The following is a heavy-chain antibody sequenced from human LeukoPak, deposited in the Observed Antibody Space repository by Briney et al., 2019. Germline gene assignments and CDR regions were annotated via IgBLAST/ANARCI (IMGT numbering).Heavy chain of an antibody. J-gene: IGHJ5*02. V-gene: IGHV3-48*03. CDR1: GFTFSSYE. CDR2: ISSGGSTV. Sequence: GGSLRLSCAASGFTFSSYEINWVRQAPGKGLEWVSYISSGGSTVYYADSVKGRFTISRDNAKNSPYLQMNSLRAEDTAVYYCARVSYWFDPWGQGTLVTVSS. CDR3: ARVSYWFDP.